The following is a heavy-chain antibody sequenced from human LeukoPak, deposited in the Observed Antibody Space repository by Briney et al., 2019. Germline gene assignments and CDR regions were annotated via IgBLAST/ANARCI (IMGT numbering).Heavy chain of an antibody. CDR3: AKMGSKILEWLRQKQYYFDY. D-gene: IGHD3-3*01. V-gene: IGHV3-23*01. Sequence: PGGSLRLSCAASGFTFSSYSMSWVRQAPGKGLEWVSAISGSGGSTYYADSVKGRFTISRDNSKNTLYLQMNSLRAEDTAVYYCAKMGSKILEWLRQKQYYFDYWGQGTLVTVSS. J-gene: IGHJ4*02. CDR1: GFTFSSYS. CDR2: ISGSGGST.